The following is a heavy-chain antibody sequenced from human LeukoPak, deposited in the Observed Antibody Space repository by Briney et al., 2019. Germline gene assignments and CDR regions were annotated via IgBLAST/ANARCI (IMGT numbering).Heavy chain of an antibody. J-gene: IGHJ4*02. D-gene: IGHD4-23*01. CDR2: IYPGDSDT. CDR1: GYNFTNYW. Sequence: GESLKISCKGSGYNFTNYWIAWVRQMPGKGLEWMGIIYPGDSDTRYSPSFQGQVTISADKSISTAYLQWSSLKASDTAMYYCARYTVVTDPSDYWGQGTLVTVSS. CDR3: ARYTVVTDPSDY. V-gene: IGHV5-51*01.